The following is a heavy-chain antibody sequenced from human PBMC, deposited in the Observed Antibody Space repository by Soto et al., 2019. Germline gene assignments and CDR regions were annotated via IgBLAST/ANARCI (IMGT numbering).Heavy chain of an antibody. J-gene: IGHJ4*02. D-gene: IGHD6-6*01. V-gene: IGHV4-39*01. Sequence: QLQLQESGPGLVKPSETLSLTCTVSGGSITSSSHYWGWIRQPPGKGLESVANIYYDGNTYYNPSLESQVTISLDTSKNQFSVKLDSVTAADTAVYYCARSSITPRLFMYPFDYWGQGILVTVSS. CDR3: ARSSITPRLFMYPFDY. CDR2: IYYDGNT. CDR1: GGSITSSSHY.